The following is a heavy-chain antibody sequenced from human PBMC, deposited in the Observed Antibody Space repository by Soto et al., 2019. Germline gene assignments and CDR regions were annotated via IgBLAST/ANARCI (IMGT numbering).Heavy chain of an antibody. J-gene: IGHJ6*04. CDR3: ARNYHGLGV. D-gene: IGHD3-10*01. CDR2: INVGNGNT. CDR1: GYTFTIYE. V-gene: IGHV1-3*01. Sequence: QAQLVQSGAEVKKPGASVKVSCKASGYTFTIYEIYWVRQAPGQKLEWMGWINVGNGNTKYSQKFQGRVTITRDTSARTAYMELSGLTFEDSAVYSCARNYHGLGVWGKGTTVTVSS.